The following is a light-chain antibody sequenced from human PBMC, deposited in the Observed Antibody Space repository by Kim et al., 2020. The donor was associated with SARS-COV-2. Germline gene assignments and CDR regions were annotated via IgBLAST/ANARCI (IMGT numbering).Light chain of an antibody. J-gene: IGLJ1*01. CDR1: SSDVGSNNL. V-gene: IGLV2-23*01. Sequence: QSALTQPASVSGSPRQSITISCTGTSSDVGSNNLVSWYQQHPGKAPKLMIYEDTKRPSGVSNRFSGSKSGNTASLTISGLQAEDEADYYCCSYANREGYVFGTGTKVTVL. CDR2: EDT. CDR3: CSYANREGYV.